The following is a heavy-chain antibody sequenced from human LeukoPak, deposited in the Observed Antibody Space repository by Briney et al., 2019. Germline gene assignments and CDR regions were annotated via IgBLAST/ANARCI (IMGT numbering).Heavy chain of an antibody. J-gene: IGHJ4*02. CDR2: INPDGSIT. Sequence: GGSLRLSCAAYGFTFSNYWMHWVRQDPGKGLVWVSLINPDGSITNYADSVKGRFTISRDNAKNTLYLQMNSLRVEDTAAYYCARCTTGRTFGSLREIKRSREIDYWGQGTLVTVSS. CDR3: ARCTTGRTFGSLREIKRSREIDY. V-gene: IGHV3-74*01. CDR1: GFTFSNYW. D-gene: IGHD1-1*01.